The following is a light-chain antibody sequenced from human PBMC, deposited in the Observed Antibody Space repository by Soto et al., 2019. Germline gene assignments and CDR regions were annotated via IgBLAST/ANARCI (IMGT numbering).Light chain of an antibody. CDR3: QQSYTTPWT. CDR2: VAS. Sequence: DIRMTQSQSSLSASVGDRVTITCRASQNIDNFLNWYQQKPGTAPKLLIYVASSLQSGVPSRFSGSGSGTDFTLTINSLQPEDFATYFCQQSYTTPWTFGQGTKVDI. V-gene: IGKV1-39*01. J-gene: IGKJ1*01. CDR1: QNIDNF.